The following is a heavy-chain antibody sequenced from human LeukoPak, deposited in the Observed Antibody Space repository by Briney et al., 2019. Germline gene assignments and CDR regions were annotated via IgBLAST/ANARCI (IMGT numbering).Heavy chain of an antibody. V-gene: IGHV3-30*04. CDR2: ISYDGSNK. J-gene: IGHJ4*02. D-gene: IGHD6-13*01. Sequence: GGSLRLSCAASGSTFSSYAMHWVRQAPGKGLEWVAVISYDGSNKYYADPVKGRFTTSRDNSKNTLYLQMNSLRAEDTAVYYCARDSSRYSSSWCLSYWGQGTLVTVSS. CDR3: ARDSSRYSSSWCLSY. CDR1: GSTFSSYA.